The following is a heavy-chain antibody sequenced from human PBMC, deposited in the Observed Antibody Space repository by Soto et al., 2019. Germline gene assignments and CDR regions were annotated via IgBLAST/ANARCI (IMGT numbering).Heavy chain of an antibody. Sequence: GGSLRLSCAASGFTFSPYTMHWVRQTPGKGLEWVAAISYDGSDKYYAGSVRGRFTISRDNSKNTLFLQMNSLRAEDTALYYCARGGGFCGADCYKGGIDYWGQGALVTVSS. CDR3: ARGGGFCGADCYKGGIDY. J-gene: IGHJ4*02. V-gene: IGHV3-30-3*01. CDR1: GFTFSPYT. D-gene: IGHD2-21*02. CDR2: ISYDGSDK.